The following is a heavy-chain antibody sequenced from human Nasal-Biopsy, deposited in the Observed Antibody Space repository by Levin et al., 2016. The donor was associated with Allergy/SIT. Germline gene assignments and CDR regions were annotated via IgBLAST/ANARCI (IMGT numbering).Heavy chain of an antibody. Sequence: GESLKISCAASGFDFSNLALHWVRQTPGKRLEWVAVLSHDGSKDYYATSVEGRFTISRDNSKNLLFLEMRSLRADDTAVYYCVKDRSPVSGVLQHWGRGTLVTVSS. CDR3: VKDRSPVSGVLQH. J-gene: IGHJ1*01. D-gene: IGHD2-15*01. CDR1: GFDFSNLA. CDR2: LSHDGSKD. V-gene: IGHV3-30-3*02.